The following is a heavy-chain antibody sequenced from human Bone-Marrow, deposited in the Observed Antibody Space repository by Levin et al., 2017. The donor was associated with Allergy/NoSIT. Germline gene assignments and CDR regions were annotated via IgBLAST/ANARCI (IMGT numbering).Heavy chain of an antibody. J-gene: IGHJ4*02. CDR1: GFTFGDYA. Sequence: PGGSLRLSCTASGFTFGDYAMSWFRQAPGKGLEWVSFIRSKTYGEATEYAASVQGRFTISRDDSKLIAYLQMSSLKTEDTAVYYCTRGRSDWYGVWADYWGQGTLVTVSS. V-gene: IGHV3-49*03. CDR3: TRGRSDWYGVWADY. CDR2: IRSKTYGEAT. D-gene: IGHD2-21*02.